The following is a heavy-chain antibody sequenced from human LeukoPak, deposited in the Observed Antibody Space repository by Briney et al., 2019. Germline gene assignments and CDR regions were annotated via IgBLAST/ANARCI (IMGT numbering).Heavy chain of an antibody. V-gene: IGHV4-4*07. CDR2: IYTSGST. CDR3: AKDMKIRAGGSRSYYNVDY. D-gene: IGHD3-10*01. CDR1: GGSISSYY. J-gene: IGHJ4*02. Sequence: SETLSLTCTVSGGSISSYYWSWIRQPAGKGLEWIGRIYTSGSTNYNPSLKSRVTMSVDTSKNQFSLKLSSVTAEDTAFYYCAKDMKIRAGGSRSYYNVDYWGQGTLVTVSS.